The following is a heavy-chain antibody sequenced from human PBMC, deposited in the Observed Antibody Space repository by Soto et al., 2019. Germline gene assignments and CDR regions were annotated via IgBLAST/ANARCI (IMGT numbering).Heavy chain of an antibody. CDR2: VKHSGDT. CDR3: ASAGKWLDPFDY. V-gene: IGHV4-59*01. J-gene: IGHJ4*02. Sequence: QVQLQESGPGLVKPSETLSLTCTVSGGAIGNYFWTWIRQPPGKGLAWIGDVKHSGDTNYTPSLKSRVTIPLNTSKSKYTLNLSSVTAADTAVYYCASAGKWLDPFDYWGQGPLVTVSS. D-gene: IGHD6-19*01. CDR1: GGAIGNYF.